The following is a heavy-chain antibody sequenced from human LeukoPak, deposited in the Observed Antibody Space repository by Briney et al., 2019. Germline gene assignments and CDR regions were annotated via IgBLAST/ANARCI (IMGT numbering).Heavy chain of an antibody. CDR1: GFTFSSYW. V-gene: IGHV3-74*01. J-gene: IGHJ4*02. CDR3: ARDKGFWSGSYNFDY. Sequence: PGGSLRLSXAASGFTFSSYWMHWVRQAPGKGLVWVSRINSDGSSTSYADSVKGRFTISRDNAKNTLYLQMNSLRAEDTAVYYCARDKGFWSGSYNFDYWGQGTLVTVSS. D-gene: IGHD3-3*01. CDR2: INSDGSST.